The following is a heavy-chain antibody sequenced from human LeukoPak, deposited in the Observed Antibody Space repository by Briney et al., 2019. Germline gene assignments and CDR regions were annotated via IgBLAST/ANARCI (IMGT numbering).Heavy chain of an antibody. V-gene: IGHV3-23*01. CDR2: ISGSGGST. Sequence: GGSLRLSCAASGFTFSSYAMSWVRQAPGKGLEWVSAISGSGGSTYYADSVKGRFTISRDNSKNTLYLQMNSLRAEDTAVYYCAKQGGYLSVTTDFDYWGQGTLVTVSS. J-gene: IGHJ4*02. CDR1: GFTFSSYA. D-gene: IGHD4-17*01. CDR3: AKQGGYLSVTTDFDY.